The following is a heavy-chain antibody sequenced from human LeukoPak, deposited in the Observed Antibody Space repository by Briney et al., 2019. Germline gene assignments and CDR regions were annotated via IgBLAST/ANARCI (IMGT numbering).Heavy chain of an antibody. Sequence: ASVKVSCKTSGYTFSSYGITWVRQAPGQGLEWMGWFSAYGHTKLARNLKARVTVTIDTSTTTAYTELRSLSSDDTAVYFCARETASGYLGFDFWGQGTLITVSS. CDR1: GYTFSSYG. D-gene: IGHD3-3*01. CDR3: ARETASGYLGFDF. V-gene: IGHV1-18*01. J-gene: IGHJ4*02. CDR2: FSAYGHT.